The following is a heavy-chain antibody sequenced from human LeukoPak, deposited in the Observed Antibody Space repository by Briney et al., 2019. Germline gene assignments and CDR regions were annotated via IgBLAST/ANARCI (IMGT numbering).Heavy chain of an antibody. CDR3: TTATYQQPYDF. Sequence: GGSLRLSCAASGFIFSNAWMSWVRQAPGKGLEWVGHIKSKTDGGTTDYAAFVKGRFTISRDDSKNTLYLQMNSLKTEDTAVYYCTTATYQQPYDFWGRGTLVTVSS. J-gene: IGHJ4*02. CDR1: GFIFSNAW. V-gene: IGHV3-15*01. D-gene: IGHD6-13*01. CDR2: IKSKTDGGTT.